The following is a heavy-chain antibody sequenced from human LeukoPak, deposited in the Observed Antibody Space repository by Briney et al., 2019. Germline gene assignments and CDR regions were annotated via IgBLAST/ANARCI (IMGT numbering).Heavy chain of an antibody. V-gene: IGHV3-30*04. CDR1: GFTFSSYA. CDR2: ISYDGSNK. Sequence: GGSLRLSCAASGFTFSSYAMHWVRQAPGKGLEWVAVISYDGSNKYYADSVKGRFTISRDNSKNTLYLQMNSLRAEDTAVYYCAKERYCGGDCYYFDYWGQGTPVTVSS. CDR3: AKERYCGGDCYYFDY. D-gene: IGHD2-21*02. J-gene: IGHJ4*02.